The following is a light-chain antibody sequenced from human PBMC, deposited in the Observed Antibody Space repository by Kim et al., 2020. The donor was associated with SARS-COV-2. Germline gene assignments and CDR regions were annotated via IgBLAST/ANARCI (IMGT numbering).Light chain of an antibody. CDR1: QSISSN. CDR3: QQYDNWPLT. V-gene: IGKV3-15*01. Sequence: EIVMTQSPATLYVSPGERATLSCRASQSISSNLAWYQQKPGQTTRLLIHGTSTRATGTPARFSGSGSGTEFTLTISSLQSEDFAIYYCQQYDNWPLTFGGGTKVDIK. J-gene: IGKJ4*01. CDR2: GTS.